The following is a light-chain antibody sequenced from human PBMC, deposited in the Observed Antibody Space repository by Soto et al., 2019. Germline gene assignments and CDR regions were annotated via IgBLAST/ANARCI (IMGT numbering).Light chain of an antibody. V-gene: IGLV2-8*01. Sequence: QSALTQPASVSGSPGQSITISCTGTSDDIGHYDYVSWYQQHPGEAPKLMIYEVIKRPSGVPDRFSGSKSGNTASLTVSGLQAEDEGDYYCSSYAGSNIVFGGGTKLTVL. J-gene: IGLJ2*01. CDR3: SSYAGSNIV. CDR1: SDDIGHYDY. CDR2: EVI.